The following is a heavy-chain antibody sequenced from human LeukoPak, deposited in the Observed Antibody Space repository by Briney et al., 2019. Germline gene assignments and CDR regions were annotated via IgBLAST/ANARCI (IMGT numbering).Heavy chain of an antibody. Sequence: PGGSLRLSCAASGFSISSNYLGWVRQAPGKGLEWVSAIYSAGNIFYADSVKGRFTISRDNTKNMLYLQMNSLRAEDTAVYYCARRDGSNFFFDYWGQGTLVIVSS. J-gene: IGHJ4*02. CDR3: ARRDGSNFFFDY. V-gene: IGHV3-53*01. CDR2: IYSAGNI. CDR1: GFSISSNY. D-gene: IGHD5-24*01.